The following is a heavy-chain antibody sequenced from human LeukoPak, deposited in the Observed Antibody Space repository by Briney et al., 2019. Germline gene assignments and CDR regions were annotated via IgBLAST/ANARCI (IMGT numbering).Heavy chain of an antibody. J-gene: IGHJ5*02. V-gene: IGHV3-7*03. D-gene: IGHD3-9*01. CDR3: ARDSLTLRYFDWLDWFDP. CDR2: IKQDGSEK. CDR1: GFTFSSYW. Sequence: PGGSLRLSCAASGFTFSSYWMSWVRQAPGKGLEWVANIKQDGSEKYYVDSVKGRFTISRDNAKNSLYLQMNSLRAEDTAVYYCARDSLTLRYFDWLDWFDPWGQGTLVTVSS.